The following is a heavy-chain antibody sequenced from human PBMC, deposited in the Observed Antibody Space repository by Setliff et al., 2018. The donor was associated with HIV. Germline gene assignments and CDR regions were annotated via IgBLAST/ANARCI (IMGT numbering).Heavy chain of an antibody. J-gene: IGHJ4*02. CDR3: ARGEMATIFSGIPFPLYFDY. CDR1: GIAFSSYG. D-gene: IGHD5-12*01. V-gene: IGHV4-34*01. CDR2: INHSGST. Sequence: PGGSLRLSCAASGIAFSSYGMHWIRQPPGKGLEWIGEINHSGSTNYNPSLKSRVTISVDTSKNQLSLKVSSVTAADTAVYYCARGEMATIFSGIPFPLYFDYWGQGTLVTVSS.